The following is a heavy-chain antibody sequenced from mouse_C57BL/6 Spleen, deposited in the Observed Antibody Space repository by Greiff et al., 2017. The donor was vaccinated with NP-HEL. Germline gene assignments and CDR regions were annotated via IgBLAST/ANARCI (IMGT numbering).Heavy chain of an antibody. D-gene: IGHD1-1*01. Sequence: DVQLQQSGPELVKPGASVKVSCKASGYTFTDYYMNWVKQSHGKSLEWIGDINPNNGGTSYNQKFKGKATLTVDKSSSTAYMELRSLTSEDSAVYYCARTTTVVATNYYAMDYWGQGTSVTVSS. CDR2: INPNNGGT. V-gene: IGHV1-26*01. CDR1: GYTFTDYY. CDR3: ARTTTVVATNYYAMDY. J-gene: IGHJ4*01.